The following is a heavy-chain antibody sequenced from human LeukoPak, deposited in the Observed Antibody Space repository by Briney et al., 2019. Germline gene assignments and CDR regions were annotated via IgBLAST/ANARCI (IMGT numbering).Heavy chain of an antibody. J-gene: IGHJ4*02. D-gene: IGHD3-10*01. CDR1: GFTFSSYG. CDR2: IGSSGSTI. CDR3: ASSTTYYYGSGSYYKYYFDY. V-gene: IGHV3-48*03. Sequence: PGGSLRLSCAASGFTFSSYGMSWVRQAPGKGLEWVSYIGSSGSTIYYADSVKGRFTISRDNAKNSLYLQMNSLRAEDTAVYYCASSTTYYYGSGSYYKYYFDYWGQGTLVTVSS.